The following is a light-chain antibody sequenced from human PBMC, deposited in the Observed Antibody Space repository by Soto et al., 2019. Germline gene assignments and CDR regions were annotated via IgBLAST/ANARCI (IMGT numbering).Light chain of an antibody. CDR2: GNN. CDR1: SSNIGAGYD. CDR3: QSFGSRLSGGV. V-gene: IGLV1-40*01. Sequence: QSVLTQPPSVSGAPGQRVTISCTGSSSNIGAGYDVHWYQHLPGTAPKLLVHGNNDRPSGVPDRFSASKSGTSASLAITGLQVVYEAVYYCQSFGSRLSGGVFGGGTQLTVL. J-gene: IGLJ2*01.